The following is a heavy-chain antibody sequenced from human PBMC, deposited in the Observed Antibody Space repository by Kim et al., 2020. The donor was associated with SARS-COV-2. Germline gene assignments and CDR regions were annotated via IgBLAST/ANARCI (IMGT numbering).Heavy chain of an antibody. CDR3: AKGRYRIYYYGMDV. D-gene: IGHD1-1*01. Sequence: ADAVKCRFTISRDNSKNPLSLQMNSLTAEDTAVYYCAKGRYRIYYYGMDVWGQGTTVTVSS. J-gene: IGHJ6*02. V-gene: IGHV3-23*01.